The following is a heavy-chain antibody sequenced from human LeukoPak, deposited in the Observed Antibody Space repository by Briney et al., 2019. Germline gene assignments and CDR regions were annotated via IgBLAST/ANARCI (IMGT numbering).Heavy chain of an antibody. CDR3: AREHSYIYGSQYFDL. CDR1: GFTFSAYS. D-gene: IGHD5-18*01. V-gene: IGHV3-48*01. CDR2: IGRGTSGT. Sequence: GGSLRLSCAASGFTFSAYSMNWVRQAPGKGPEWLSYIGRGTSGTHYADSVQGRFTISRDDDKNPLYLQMYSLRVEDTAIYYCAREHSYIYGSQYFDLWGRGALVTVSS. J-gene: IGHJ2*01.